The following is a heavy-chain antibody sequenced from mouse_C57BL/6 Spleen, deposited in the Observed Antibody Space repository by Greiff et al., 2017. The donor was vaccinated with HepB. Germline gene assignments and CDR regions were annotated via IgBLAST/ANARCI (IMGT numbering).Heavy chain of an antibody. CDR1: GFTFSSYA. V-gene: IGHV5-4*03. CDR2: ISDGGSYT. CDR3: ARVYDGYYVRYLED. D-gene: IGHD2-3*01. Sequence: EVKLVESGGGLVKPGGSLKLSCAASGFTFSSYAMSWVRQTPEKRLEWVATISDGGSYTYYPDNVKGRFTISRDNAKNNLYLQMSHLKSEDTAMYYGARVYDGYYVRYLEDGGTGTTVTVAS. J-gene: IGHJ1*03.